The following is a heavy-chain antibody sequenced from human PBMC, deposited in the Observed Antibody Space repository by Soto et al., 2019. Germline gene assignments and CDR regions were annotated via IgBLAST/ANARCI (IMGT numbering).Heavy chain of an antibody. Sequence: SETLSLTCAVSGGSIISASYSWNWIRQSPGRGLEWIGHIYSSGSTYYNPSLKSRVSISVDTSNNQFSLKLTSVTAADTAVYFCAKDRRASGLGWGQGTLVTVSS. J-gene: IGHJ4*02. CDR3: AKDRRASGLG. V-gene: IGHV4-31*11. D-gene: IGHD2-15*01. CDR2: IYSSGST. CDR1: GGSIISASYS.